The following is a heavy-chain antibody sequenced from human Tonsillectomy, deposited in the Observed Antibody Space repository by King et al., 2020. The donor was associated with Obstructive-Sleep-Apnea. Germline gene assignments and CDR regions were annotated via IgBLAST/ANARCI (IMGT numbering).Heavy chain of an antibody. V-gene: IGHV4-59*01. D-gene: IGHD4-17*01. Sequence: QLQESGPGLVKPSETLSLTCTGSGGSISTYYWNWIRQPPWKGLEWIGYNYYIGSTKYNPSLKSRVTISPDTSKNQFSLKLSSVTAADTAGYYCARRTVTTKGGQYDAFDIWGQGTMVTVSS. CDR1: GGSISTYY. CDR2: NYYIGST. J-gene: IGHJ3*02. CDR3: ARRTVTTKGGQYDAFDI.